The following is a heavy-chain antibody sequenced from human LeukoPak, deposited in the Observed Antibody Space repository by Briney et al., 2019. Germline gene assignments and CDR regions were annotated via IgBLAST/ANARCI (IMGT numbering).Heavy chain of an antibody. J-gene: IGHJ4*02. Sequence: ASVKVSCKASGYTFTGYYTHWVRQAPGQGLEWMGWINPNSGGTNYAQKFQGRVTMTRDTSISTAYMELSRLRSADTAVHYCASIPVAGFFDYWGQGTLVTVSS. D-gene: IGHD6-19*01. CDR2: INPNSGGT. CDR3: ASIPVAGFFDY. V-gene: IGHV1-2*02. CDR1: GYTFTGYY.